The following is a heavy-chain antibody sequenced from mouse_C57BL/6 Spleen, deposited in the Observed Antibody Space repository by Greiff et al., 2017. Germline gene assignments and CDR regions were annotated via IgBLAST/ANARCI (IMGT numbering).Heavy chain of an antibody. CDR1: GYTFTSYW. Sequence: QVQLQQPGAELVMPGASVKLSCKASGYTFTSYWMHWVKQRPGQGLEWIGEIDPSDSYTNYNQKFKGKSTLTVDKSSSTAYMQLSSLTSEDSAVYYCARRGYSNYGGGYFDYWGQGTTLTVSS. V-gene: IGHV1-69*01. CDR3: ARRGYSNYGGGYFDY. CDR2: IDPSDSYT. D-gene: IGHD2-5*01. J-gene: IGHJ2*01.